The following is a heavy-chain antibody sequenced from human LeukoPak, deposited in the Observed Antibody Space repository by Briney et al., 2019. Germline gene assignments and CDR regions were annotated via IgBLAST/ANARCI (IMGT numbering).Heavy chain of an antibody. Sequence: PGGSLRLSCAASGFTFSSYWMSWVRQAPGKGLEWVANIKQDGSEKYYVDSVKGRFTISRDNAKNSLYLQMNSLRAEDTAVYYCARQNRRDGPVQDYWGQGTLVTVSS. CDR2: IKQDGSEK. D-gene: IGHD5-24*01. CDR1: GFTFSSYW. CDR3: ARQNRRDGPVQDY. V-gene: IGHV3-7*01. J-gene: IGHJ4*02.